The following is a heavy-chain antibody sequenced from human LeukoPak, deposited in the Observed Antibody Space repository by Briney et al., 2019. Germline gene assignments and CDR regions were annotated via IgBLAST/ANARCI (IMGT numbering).Heavy chain of an antibody. Sequence: PGGSLRLSCAAAGFTFSSSSMNWVRQTPGKGLEWVSGISGSGGSTYYADSVKGRFTSSRDNSNNTLYVQMNSLRVEDTAVYYCAKSGGLSGSGRLAMDVWGQGTTVTVSS. CDR1: GFTFSSSS. J-gene: IGHJ6*02. CDR2: ISGSGGST. V-gene: IGHV3-23*01. D-gene: IGHD3-10*01. CDR3: AKSGGLSGSGRLAMDV.